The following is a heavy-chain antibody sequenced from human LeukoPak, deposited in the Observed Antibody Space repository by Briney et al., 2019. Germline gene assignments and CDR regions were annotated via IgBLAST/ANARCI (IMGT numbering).Heavy chain of an antibody. Sequence: GGSLRLSCAASGFTFSSYAMSWVRQAPGKGLGWVSAISGSGGSTYYADSVKGRFTISRDNSKNTLYLQMNSLRAADTAVYYCASELSTVTTNYYYYGMDVWGQGTTVTVSS. CDR3: ASELSTVTTNYYYYGMDV. D-gene: IGHD4-17*01. V-gene: IGHV3-23*01. J-gene: IGHJ6*02. CDR1: GFTFSSYA. CDR2: ISGSGGST.